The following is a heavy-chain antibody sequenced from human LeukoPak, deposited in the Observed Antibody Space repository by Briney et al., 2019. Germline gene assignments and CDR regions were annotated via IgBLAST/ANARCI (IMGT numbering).Heavy chain of an antibody. V-gene: IGHV3-13*01. D-gene: IGHD6-13*01. Sequence: PGGSLRLSCAASGFTFSGYDMHWVRQATGKGLEWVSAIGTAGDTYYPGSVKGRFTISRENAKNSLYLQMNSLRAGDTAVYYCARDRIAAAGGAFDIWGQGTMVTVSS. CDR3: ARDRIAAAGGAFDI. CDR2: IGTAGDT. CDR1: GFTFSGYD. J-gene: IGHJ3*02.